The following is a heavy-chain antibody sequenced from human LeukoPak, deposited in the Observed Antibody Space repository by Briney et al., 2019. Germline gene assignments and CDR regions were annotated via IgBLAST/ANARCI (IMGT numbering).Heavy chain of an antibody. CDR1: GGSISSSSYY. J-gene: IGHJ6*03. CDR2: IYYSGST. Sequence: SETLSLTCTVSGGSISSSSYYWGWIRQPPGKGLEWIGSIYYSGSTYYNPSLKSRVTISVDTSKNQFSLKLSSVTAADTAVYYCAREVQLVSHYYYYYYMDVWGKGTTVTVSS. V-gene: IGHV4-39*07. CDR3: AREVQLVSHYYYYYYMDV. D-gene: IGHD6-6*01.